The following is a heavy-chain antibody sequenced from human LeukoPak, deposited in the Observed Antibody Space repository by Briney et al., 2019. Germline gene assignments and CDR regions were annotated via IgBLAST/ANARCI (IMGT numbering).Heavy chain of an antibody. CDR1: GYTFTSYG. V-gene: IGHV1-18*04. J-gene: IGHJ4*02. CDR2: ISAYNGNT. CDR3: ARRTGYYTPTSNFDY. Sequence: GASVKVSSKASGYTFTSYGISWVRQAPGQGLEWMGWISAYNGNTNYAQKLQGRVTMTTDTSTSTAYMELRSLRSDDTAVYYCARRTGYYTPTSNFDYWGQGTLVTVSS. D-gene: IGHD3/OR15-3a*01.